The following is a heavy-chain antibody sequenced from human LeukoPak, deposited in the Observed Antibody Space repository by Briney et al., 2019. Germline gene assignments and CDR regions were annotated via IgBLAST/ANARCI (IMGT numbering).Heavy chain of an antibody. V-gene: IGHV3-21*01. CDR2: IRFTGSYI. CDR3: ARKRPNYFDY. J-gene: IGHJ4*02. CDR1: GFTFSAYF. Sequence: GGSLRLSCSASGFTFSAYFMHWVRQAPGRGLEWVSSIRFTGSYIYYADSVKGRFTISRDDAKNLLSLQMISLRAEDTALYYCARKRPNYFDYWGQGTLVTVSS.